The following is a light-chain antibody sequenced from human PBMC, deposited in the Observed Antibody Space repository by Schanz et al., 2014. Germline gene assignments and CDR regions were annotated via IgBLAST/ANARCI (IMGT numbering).Light chain of an antibody. CDR2: LGS. CDR1: QSLLHSNGYNY. Sequence: DILMTQSPLSLPVPPGEPASISCRSSQSLLHSNGYNYLDWYLQKPGQSPQLLIYLGSNRASGVPDRFSGSGSGTDFTLKISRVEAEDVGVYYCMQALQTPLFTFGPGTKVDIK. V-gene: IGKV2-28*01. CDR3: MQALQTPLFT. J-gene: IGKJ3*01.